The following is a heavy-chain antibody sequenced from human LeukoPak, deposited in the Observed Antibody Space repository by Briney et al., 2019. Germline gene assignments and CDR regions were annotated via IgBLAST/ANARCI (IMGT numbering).Heavy chain of an antibody. CDR3: ARASEYSSSPPDY. D-gene: IGHD6-6*01. Sequence: PSETLSLTCAVSGYSISSGYYWGWIRQPPGKGLEWIGSIYHSGSTYYNPSLESRVTISVDTSKNQFSLKLSSVTAADTAVYYCARASEYSSSPPDYWGQGTLVTVSS. CDR1: GYSISSGYY. V-gene: IGHV4-38-2*01. CDR2: IYHSGST. J-gene: IGHJ4*02.